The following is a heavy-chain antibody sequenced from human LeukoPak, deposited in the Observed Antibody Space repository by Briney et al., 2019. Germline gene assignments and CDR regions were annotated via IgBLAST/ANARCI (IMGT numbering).Heavy chain of an antibody. D-gene: IGHD3-9*01. J-gene: IGHJ4*02. CDR3: ARAPAYYDILTGYYNEYYFDY. V-gene: IGHV3-23*01. CDR1: GFTFSSYG. CDR2: ISGSGGST. Sequence: PGGSLRLSCAASGFTFSSYGMSWVRQAPGKGLEWVSAISGSGGSTYYADSVKGRFTISRDNSKNTLYLQMNSLRAEDTAVYYCARAPAYYDILTGYYNEYYFDYWGQGTLVTVSS.